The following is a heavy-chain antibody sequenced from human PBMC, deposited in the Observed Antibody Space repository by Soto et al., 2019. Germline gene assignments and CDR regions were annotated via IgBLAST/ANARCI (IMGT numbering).Heavy chain of an antibody. V-gene: IGHV3-21*01. CDR3: VRDLQNMPGEAL. J-gene: IGHJ4*02. CDR1: GFTFSSYS. Sequence: EMQLVESGGGLVKPGGSLRLSCAASGFTFSSYSMNWVRQVPGKGLEWVSSISSSSTYIYYADSVKGRFTISTDTDKNSLYPQINSLRAEHTALYSCVRDLQNMPGEALWGQGTLVAVPS. CDR2: ISSSSTYI. D-gene: IGHD2-2*01.